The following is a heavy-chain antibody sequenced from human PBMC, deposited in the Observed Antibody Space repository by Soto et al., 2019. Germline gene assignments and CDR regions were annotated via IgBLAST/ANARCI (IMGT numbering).Heavy chain of an antibody. J-gene: IGHJ4*02. CDR3: AKLSYLDY. CDR2: ISGSDGKT. V-gene: IGHV3-23*04. CDR1: GFSFASFA. Sequence: DVRLAASGGGLVQPGGSLRLSCTTSGFSFASFAMTWVRQALGKGLEWVANISGSDGKTYYADSVTGRFSISSGTSRNTPYLQMNSLRADDTAIYYCAKLSYLDYWGQGTRVTVSS.